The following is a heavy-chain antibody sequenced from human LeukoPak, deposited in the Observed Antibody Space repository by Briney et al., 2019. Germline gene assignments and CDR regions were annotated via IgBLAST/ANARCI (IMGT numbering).Heavy chain of an antibody. V-gene: IGHV3-74*01. CDR1: GFAFSSYW. D-gene: IGHD7-27*01. CDR2: INGGGSST. J-gene: IGHJ4*02. Sequence: PGGSLRLSCTDSGFAFSSYWRHWVRQAPGKGLVWVSRINGGGSSTNYADSVKGRFTISRDNAKNTLYLQMNSLRGEDTAVYYCARGPSSNWGDFDYWGQGTLVIASS. CDR3: ARGPSSNWGDFDY.